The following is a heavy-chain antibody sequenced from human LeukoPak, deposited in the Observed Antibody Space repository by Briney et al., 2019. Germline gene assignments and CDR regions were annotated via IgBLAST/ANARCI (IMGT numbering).Heavy chain of an antibody. Sequence: PGRSLRLSCAASGFTFSSYAMHWVRQAPGKGLEWVSSISSSSSYIYYADSVKGRFTISRDNAKNSLYLQMNSLRAEDTAVYYCARENYPYGMDVWGQGTTVTVSS. J-gene: IGHJ6*02. CDR2: ISSSSSYI. CDR3: ARENYPYGMDV. CDR1: GFTFSSYA. D-gene: IGHD5-24*01. V-gene: IGHV3-21*01.